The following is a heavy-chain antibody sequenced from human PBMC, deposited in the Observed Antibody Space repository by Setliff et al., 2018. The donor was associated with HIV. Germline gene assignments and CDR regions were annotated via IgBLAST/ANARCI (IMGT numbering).Heavy chain of an antibody. V-gene: IGHV1-2*02. CDR3: ARVVGADY. CDR1: GYTFTRYY. Sequence: ASVKVSCKASGYTFTRYYMQWVRQAPGQGLEWMGWINPNRGGTNYAQKFQGRVTMTRDTSISTGYMELTRLRSDDTAVYYCARVVGADYWGQGSLVTVSS. CDR2: INPNRGGT. J-gene: IGHJ4*02. D-gene: IGHD1-26*01.